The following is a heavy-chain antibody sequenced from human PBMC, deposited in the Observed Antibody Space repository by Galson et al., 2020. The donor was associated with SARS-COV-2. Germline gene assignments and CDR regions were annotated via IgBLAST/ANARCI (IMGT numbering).Heavy chain of an antibody. J-gene: IGHJ6*02. D-gene: IGHD3-16*01. Sequence: GGSLRLSCAASGFTFSSYAMHWVRQAPGKGLEWVAVISSDGSNKYYADSVKGRFTISRDNSKNTLYLQMHSLRAEDTAVYYCARARGGNYYYGMDVWGQGTTVTVSS. CDR3: ARARGGNYYYGMDV. V-gene: IGHV3-30*04. CDR2: ISSDGSNK. CDR1: GFTFSSYA.